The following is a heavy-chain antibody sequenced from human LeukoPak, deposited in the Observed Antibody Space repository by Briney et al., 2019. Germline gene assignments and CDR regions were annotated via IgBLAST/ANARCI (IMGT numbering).Heavy chain of an antibody. J-gene: IGHJ4*02. V-gene: IGHV3-21*01. CDR2: ISSSSSYI. D-gene: IGHD1-26*01. CDR1: GFTFSSYS. CDR3: ARDSGPYRGGSLDY. Sequence: GGSLRLSCAASGFTFSSYSMNWVRQAPGKGLEWVSSISSSSSYIYYADSVKGRFTISRDNAKNSLYLQMNSLRAEDTAVYYCARDSGPYRGGSLDYWGQGTLVTVSS.